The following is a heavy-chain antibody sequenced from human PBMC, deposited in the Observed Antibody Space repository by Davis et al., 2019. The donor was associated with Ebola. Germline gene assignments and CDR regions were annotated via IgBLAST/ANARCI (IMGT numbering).Heavy chain of an antibody. J-gene: IGHJ4*02. CDR3: AKGGPIAASGTRSVDS. CDR2: INNSGGST. D-gene: IGHD6-13*01. CDR1: GFTFNNYA. V-gene: IGHV3-23*01. Sequence: GESLKISCAASGFTFNNYAMTWVRQAPGKGLEWLSSINNSGGSTEYADSVKGRFTISRDNSKNTLYLQMSSLRVEDTALYYCAKGGPIAASGTRSVDSWGQGTLVTVSS.